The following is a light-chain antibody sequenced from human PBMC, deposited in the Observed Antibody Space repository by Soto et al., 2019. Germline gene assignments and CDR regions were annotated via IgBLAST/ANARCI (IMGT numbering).Light chain of an antibody. CDR3: QQRSSWPIT. V-gene: IGKV3-15*01. J-gene: IGKJ5*01. CDR2: GVF. Sequence: GMTQSPATLSVSPGERATLSCGASQGINRNLAWYHHKPGQAPRLLIYGVFTRATGIPGRFSGSGSGTDFIITIIRLEPEDFAVYYCQQRSSWPITFGQGTRLEIK. CDR1: QGINRN.